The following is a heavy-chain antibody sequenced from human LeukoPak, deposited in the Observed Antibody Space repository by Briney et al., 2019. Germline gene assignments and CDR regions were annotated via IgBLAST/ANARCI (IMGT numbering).Heavy chain of an antibody. D-gene: IGHD3-9*01. CDR1: GYTFTGYY. V-gene: IGHV1-2*02. Sequence: ASVKVSCKASGYTFTGYYMHWVRQAPGQGLEWMGWINPNRGGTNYAQKFQGRVTMTRDTSISTAYMELSRLRSDDTAVYYCARAGYDILTGYYHPLDYWGQGTLVTVSS. CDR3: ARAGYDILTGYYHPLDY. CDR2: INPNRGGT. J-gene: IGHJ4*02.